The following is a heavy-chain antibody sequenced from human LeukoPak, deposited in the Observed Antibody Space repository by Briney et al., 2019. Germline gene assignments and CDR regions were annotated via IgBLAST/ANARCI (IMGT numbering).Heavy chain of an antibody. Sequence: ASVKVSCKVSGYTLTELSMHWVRQTPGKGLEWMGGFDPEDGETIYAQKFQGRGTMTEDTSTDTAYMELSSLRSEDTAVYYCATGPGTSRGEPYYYYYYIDVWGKGTTVTVSS. CDR3: ATGPGTSRGEPYYYYYYIDV. V-gene: IGHV1-24*01. D-gene: IGHD1-7*01. CDR1: GYTLTELS. CDR2: FDPEDGET. J-gene: IGHJ6*03.